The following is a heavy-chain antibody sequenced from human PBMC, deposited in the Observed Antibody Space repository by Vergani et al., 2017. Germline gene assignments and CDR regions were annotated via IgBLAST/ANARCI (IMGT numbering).Heavy chain of an antibody. V-gene: IGHV3-23*01. CDR2: ISGSGGST. CDR3: AKELIGDPAHDFGWLLAPGAFDI. CDR1: GGSISSSSYY. Sequence: LQLQESGPGLVKPSETLSLTCTVPGGSISSSSYYWGWIRQPPGKGLEWVSAISGSGGSTYYADSVKGRVTISRDNSKNTLYLQMSSLRAEDTAVYYCAKELIGDPAHDFGWLLAPGAFDIWGQGTMVTVSS. J-gene: IGHJ3*02. D-gene: IGHD3-22*01.